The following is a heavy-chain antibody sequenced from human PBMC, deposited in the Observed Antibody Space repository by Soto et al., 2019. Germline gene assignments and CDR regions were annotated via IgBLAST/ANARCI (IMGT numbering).Heavy chain of an antibody. CDR3: ARAISIYGVVTYGMDV. D-gene: IGHD3-3*01. CDR2: ISYSGST. V-gene: IGHV4-59*01. J-gene: IGHJ6*02. CDR1: AASITIYS. Sequence: SETLSLACTFSAASITIYSWSWVRHPPRKGLEWIGYISYSGSTNYNPSLNSRVTISTHTSNNQFSLRLNSVTSEDTAVYYCARAISIYGVVTYGMDVWGQGTPFTVSS.